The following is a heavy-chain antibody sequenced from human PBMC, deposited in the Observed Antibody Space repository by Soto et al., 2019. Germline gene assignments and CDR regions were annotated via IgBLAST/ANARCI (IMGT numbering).Heavy chain of an antibody. CDR3: ALGDRGRYFRFDY. D-gene: IGHD2-21*01. CDR1: GDTFSSYA. V-gene: IGHV1-69*06. CDR2: IIPIFGTA. J-gene: IGHJ4*02. Sequence: SVKVSCKASGDTFSSYAISWVRQAPGQGLEWMGGIIPIFGTANYAQKFQGRVTITADKSTSTAYMELSSLRSEDTAVYFCALGDRGRYFRFDYWGQGTLVTVYS.